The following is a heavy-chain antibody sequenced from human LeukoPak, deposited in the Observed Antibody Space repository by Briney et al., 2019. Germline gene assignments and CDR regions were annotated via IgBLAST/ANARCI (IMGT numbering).Heavy chain of an antibody. Sequence: GASVKVSCKASGYTFTGYYMHWVRQAPGQGLEWMGWINPNSGGTNYAQKFQGRVTMTRDTSISTAYMELSRLRSDDTAVYYCARGAVRGPSWGWFDPWGQGTLVTVSS. CDR2: INPNSGGT. D-gene: IGHD3-10*01. J-gene: IGHJ5*02. CDR3: ARGAVRGPSWGWFDP. V-gene: IGHV1-2*02. CDR1: GYTFTGYY.